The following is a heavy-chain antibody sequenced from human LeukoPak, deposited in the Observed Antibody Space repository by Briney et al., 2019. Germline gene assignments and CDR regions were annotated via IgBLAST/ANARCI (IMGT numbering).Heavy chain of an antibody. J-gene: IGHJ4*02. CDR1: GTSISNNNW. CDR3: AVLEGYYSGSGNYS. Sequence: SETLSLTCAVSGTSISNNNWCNWVRQPPGKGLEWVGDIFHTGTTNYNSSLKSRVTISLDKSKNQFSLKLTSVTAADTAVYYCAVLEGYYSGSGNYSWGQGTLVTVSS. D-gene: IGHD3-10*01. V-gene: IGHV4-4*02. CDR2: IFHTGTT.